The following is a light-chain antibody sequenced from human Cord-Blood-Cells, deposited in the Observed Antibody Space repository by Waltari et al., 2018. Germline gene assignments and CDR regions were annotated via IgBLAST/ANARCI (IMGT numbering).Light chain of an antibody. CDR2: AAS. CDR1: QSISSY. J-gene: IGKJ2*01. V-gene: IGKV1-39*01. CDR3: QQSYSTPYT. Sequence: DIQMTQSPSYLSASVGDRVPLTCRASQSISSYLNWYQQKPGKAPKLLIYAASSLQSGVPSRFSGSGSGTDFTLTISSLQPEDFATYYCQQSYSTPYTFGQGTKLEIK.